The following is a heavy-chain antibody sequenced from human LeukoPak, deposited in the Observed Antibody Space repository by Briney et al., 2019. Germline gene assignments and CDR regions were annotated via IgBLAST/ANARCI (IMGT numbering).Heavy chain of an antibody. V-gene: IGHV4-31*03. CDR3: ARDSIAVAGIDY. CDR1: GGSISSGGYY. J-gene: IGHJ4*02. CDR2: IYYSGST. Sequence: KPSETLSLTCTVSGGSISSGGYYWSWIRQHPGKGLEWIGYIYYSGSTYYNPSLKSRVTISVDTSKNQFSLKLSSVTAADTAVYYCARDSIAVAGIDYWGQGTLVTVSS. D-gene: IGHD6-19*01.